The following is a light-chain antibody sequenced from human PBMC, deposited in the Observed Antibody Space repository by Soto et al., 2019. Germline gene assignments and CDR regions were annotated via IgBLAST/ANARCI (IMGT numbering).Light chain of an antibody. CDR1: SSNIGSNY. V-gene: IGLV1-47*01. Sequence: QSVLTQPPSVSGTPGQRVTISCSGSSSNIGSNYVYWYQQLPGTAPKLLIYRNNQRPSGVPDRFSGSKSGTSASLAISGLRSEDEADYYCAAWDDSLSGWVFGGGTKLTFL. J-gene: IGLJ3*02. CDR3: AAWDDSLSGWV. CDR2: RNN.